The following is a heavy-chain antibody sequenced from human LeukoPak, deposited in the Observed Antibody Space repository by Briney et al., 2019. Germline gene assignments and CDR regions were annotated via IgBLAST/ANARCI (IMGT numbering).Heavy chain of an antibody. J-gene: IGHJ4*02. CDR2: ISSSSSYI. CDR1: GFTFSSYS. Sequence: GGSLRLSCAASGFTFSSYSMNWVRQAPGKGLEWVSSISSSSSYIYYADSVKGRFTISRDNAKNSLYLQMNSLRAEDTSVYYCARLAYCSGGSCYFFFDYWGQGTLVTVSS. D-gene: IGHD2-15*01. CDR3: ARLAYCSGGSCYFFFDY. V-gene: IGHV3-21*01.